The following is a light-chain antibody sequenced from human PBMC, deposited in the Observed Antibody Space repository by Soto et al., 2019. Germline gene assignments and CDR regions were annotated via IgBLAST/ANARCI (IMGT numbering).Light chain of an antibody. V-gene: IGLV4-69*01. CDR1: SGHSTYA. Sequence: QPVLTQSPSASASLGASVKLTCTLSSGHSTYAIAWLQQQPEKGPRYLMKVNGDGSHIKGDEIPDRFSGSSSGAERYLTISRLQSEDEADYYCQTWGTGIQVFGGGTKVTVL. CDR2: VNGDGSH. J-gene: IGLJ2*01. CDR3: QTWGTGIQV.